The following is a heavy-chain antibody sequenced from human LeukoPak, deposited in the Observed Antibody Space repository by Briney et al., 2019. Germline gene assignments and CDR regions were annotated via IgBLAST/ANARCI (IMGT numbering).Heavy chain of an antibody. J-gene: IGHJ4*02. V-gene: IGHV4-61*02. CDR3: ARASYYGDY. CDR1: GGSISSGSYY. Sequence: SETLSLTCSVSGGSISSGSYYWRWIRQPAGTGLEWIGRIYTSGSTNYNPSLKSRVTISVDTSKNQFSLKLSSVTAADTAVYYCARASYYGDYWGQGTLVTVSS. D-gene: IGHD4-17*01. CDR2: IYTSGST.